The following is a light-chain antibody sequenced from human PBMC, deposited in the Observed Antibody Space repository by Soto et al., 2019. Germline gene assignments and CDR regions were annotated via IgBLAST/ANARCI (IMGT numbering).Light chain of an antibody. CDR2: DAS. CDR3: QQRSNWPTIT. Sequence: IVLTQSPATLSLSPGERATLSCRASQSVSSYLSWYQQRPGQAPRLLIYDASNRATGIPARFSGSGSGTDFTLTISSLEPEDFALYFCQQRSNWPTITFGQGTRLEIK. CDR1: QSVSSY. J-gene: IGKJ5*01. V-gene: IGKV3-11*01.